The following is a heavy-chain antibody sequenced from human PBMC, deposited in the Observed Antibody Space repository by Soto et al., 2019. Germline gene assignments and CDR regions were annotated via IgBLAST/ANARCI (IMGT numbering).Heavy chain of an antibody. Sequence: GGSLRLSCAASGFTFSSYAMHWVRQAPGKGLEWVAVISYDGSNKYYADSVKGRFTISRDNSKNTLYLQMNSLRAEDTAVYYCARDRGSSSGWYDLGYFDYWGQGTLDTVSS. CDR3: ARDRGSSSGWYDLGYFDY. V-gene: IGHV3-30-3*01. CDR1: GFTFSSYA. J-gene: IGHJ4*02. CDR2: ISYDGSNK. D-gene: IGHD6-19*01.